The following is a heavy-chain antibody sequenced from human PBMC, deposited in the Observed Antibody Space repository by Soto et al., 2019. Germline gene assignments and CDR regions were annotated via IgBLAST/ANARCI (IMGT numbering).Heavy chain of an antibody. D-gene: IGHD1-7*01. CDR3: AKSSELELRIDY. V-gene: IGHV3-30*18. CDR2: ISYDGSNK. CDR1: GFTFSSYG. J-gene: IGHJ4*02. Sequence: GGSLRLSCAASGFTFSSYGMHWVRQAPGKGLEWVAVISYDGSNKYHADSVKGRFTISRDNSKNTLYLQMNSLRAEDTAVYYCAKSSELELRIDYWGQGTLVTVSS.